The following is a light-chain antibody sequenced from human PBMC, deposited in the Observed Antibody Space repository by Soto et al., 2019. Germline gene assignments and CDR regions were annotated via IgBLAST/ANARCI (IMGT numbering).Light chain of an antibody. CDR2: GNN. CDR1: SSNIGAEYD. Sequence: QSVLTQPPSVSGAPGQRVTISCTGSSSNIGAEYDVHWYQQLPGTAPKLLIYGNNNLASGVPDRFSGSKSGTSASLDISGLRSEDEADYYCAAWDDSLSGRVFGGGTKLTVL. V-gene: IGLV1-40*01. J-gene: IGLJ3*02. CDR3: AAWDDSLSGRV.